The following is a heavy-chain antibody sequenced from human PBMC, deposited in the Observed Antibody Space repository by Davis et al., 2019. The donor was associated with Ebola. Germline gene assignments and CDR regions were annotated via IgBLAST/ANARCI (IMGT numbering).Heavy chain of an antibody. V-gene: IGHV3-30*14. CDR3: ARQGYYESYGLDV. Sequence: GESLKISCAASGFTFSSYAMHWVRQAPGKGLEWVAVISYDGSNKYYADSVKGRFTISRLNSKNTLYLQMNSLRAEDTAVYYFARQGYYESYGLDVWGQGTTVTVSS. D-gene: IGHD3-22*01. J-gene: IGHJ6*02. CDR2: ISYDGSNK. CDR1: GFTFSSYA.